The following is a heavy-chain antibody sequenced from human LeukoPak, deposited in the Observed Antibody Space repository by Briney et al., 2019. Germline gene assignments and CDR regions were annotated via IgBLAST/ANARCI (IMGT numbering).Heavy chain of an antibody. CDR1: GYTFTGYY. CDR3: ARGNRITIFGVASPHFDY. CDR2: INPNSGGT. Sequence: ASVKVSCKASGYTFTGYYVHWVRQAPGQGLEWMGWINPNSGGTNYAQKFQGRVTMTRDTSISTAYMELSRLRSDDTAVYYCARGNRITIFGVASPHFDYWGQGTLVTVSS. J-gene: IGHJ4*02. D-gene: IGHD3-3*01. V-gene: IGHV1-2*02.